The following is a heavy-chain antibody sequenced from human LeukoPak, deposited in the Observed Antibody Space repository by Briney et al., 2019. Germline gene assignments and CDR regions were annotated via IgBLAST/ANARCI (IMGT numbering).Heavy chain of an antibody. V-gene: IGHV4-59*08. Sequence: SETLSLTCSVSGGSLSNYYWSWIRQPPGKGLEWIGYIYYSGSTNYNASLKSRVTISVDTSKNQFSLKLSSVTAADTAVYYCVRQSAASGTHWFDPWGQGTLVTVSS. CDR2: IYYSGST. CDR1: GGSLSNYY. J-gene: IGHJ5*02. CDR3: VRQSAASGTHWFDP. D-gene: IGHD6-13*01.